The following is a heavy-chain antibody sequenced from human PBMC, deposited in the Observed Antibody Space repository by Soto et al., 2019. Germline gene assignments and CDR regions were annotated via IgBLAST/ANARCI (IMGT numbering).Heavy chain of an antibody. CDR2: INHSGST. D-gene: IGHD3-10*01. J-gene: IGHJ5*02. CDR1: GGSFSGYY. CDR3: ARGRVTMVRGVIGIYNWFDL. Sequence: PSETLSLTCAVYGGSFSGYYWSWIRQPPGKGLEWIGEINHSGSTNYNPSLKSRVTISVDTSKNQFSLKLSSVTAADTAVYYCARGRVTMVRGVIGIYNWFDLWAQGTLVTVSS. V-gene: IGHV4-34*01.